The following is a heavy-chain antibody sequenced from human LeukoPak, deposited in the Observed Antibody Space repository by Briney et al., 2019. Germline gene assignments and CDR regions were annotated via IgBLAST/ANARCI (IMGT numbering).Heavy chain of an antibody. CDR3: ARRREEMAAITEGNWLAP. J-gene: IGHJ5*02. D-gene: IGHD5-24*01. V-gene: IGHV4-31*03. CDR2: IYYSGST. CDR1: GGSISSGGYY. Sequence: PSETLSLTCTVSGGSISSGGYYWSWIRQHPGKGLEWIGYIYYSGSTYYNPSLKSRVTLSVDTSKNQFSLRLTSVTAADTAVYYCARRREEMAAITEGNWLAPWGQGTLVTVSS.